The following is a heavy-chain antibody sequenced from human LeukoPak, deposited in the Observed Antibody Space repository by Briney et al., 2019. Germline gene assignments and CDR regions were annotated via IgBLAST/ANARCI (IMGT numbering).Heavy chain of an antibody. Sequence: GGSLRLTCAVSGFSISNYWMSWVRQAPGKGLEWVANIKEDGSEKYFVDSVKGQFTISRDNAKNSLYLQMESLRAEDTAVYYCARGEYYYDGGYWGQGTLVTVSS. V-gene: IGHV3-7*04. CDR2: IKEDGSEK. J-gene: IGHJ4*02. CDR1: GFSISNYW. CDR3: ARGEYYYDGGY. D-gene: IGHD3-22*01.